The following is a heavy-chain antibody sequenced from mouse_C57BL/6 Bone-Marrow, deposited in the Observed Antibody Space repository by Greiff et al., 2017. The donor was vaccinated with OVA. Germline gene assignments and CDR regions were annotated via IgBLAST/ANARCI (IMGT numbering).Heavy chain of an antibody. Sequence: EVMLVESGEGLVKPGGSLKLSCAASGFTFSSYAMSWVRQTPEKRLEWVAYISSGGDYIYYADTVKGRFTIARDNARNTLYLQMSSLKSEDTAMYYCVITTVVAGDYWGQGTTLTVSS. D-gene: IGHD1-1*01. CDR3: VITTVVAGDY. CDR1: GFTFSSYA. J-gene: IGHJ2*01. V-gene: IGHV5S21*01. CDR2: ISSGGDYI.